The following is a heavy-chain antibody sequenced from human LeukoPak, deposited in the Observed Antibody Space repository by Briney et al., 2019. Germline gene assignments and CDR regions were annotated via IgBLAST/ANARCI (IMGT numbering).Heavy chain of an antibody. V-gene: IGHV4-34*01. CDR2: INYSGST. CDR1: GGTFSGYY. D-gene: IGHD3-10*01. CDR3: ARGLYYYGPGSYYNVGSPLEA. Sequence: SETLSLTCAVYGGTFSGYYWSWIRQPPGKGLEWIGEINYSGSTNYNPSLKSRVTISVDTSKNQSSLKMTSVTAADTAVYYCARGLYYYGPGSYYNVGSPLEAWGQGTLVTVSS. J-gene: IGHJ5*02.